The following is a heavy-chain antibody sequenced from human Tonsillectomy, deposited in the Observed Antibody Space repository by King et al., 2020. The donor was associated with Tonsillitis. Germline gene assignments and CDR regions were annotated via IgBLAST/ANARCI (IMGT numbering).Heavy chain of an antibody. Sequence: QLVQSGAEVKKTGASVRVSCKASGYTFLGYYMHWVRKAPVQGLKWMGWINPNSGGTNYAQKFQGRVTMTRETSISTAYMELSRLRSDDTAVYYCARGSGGFDYWGQGTLVTVSS. CDR1: GYTFLGYY. CDR3: ARGSGGFDY. CDR2: INPNSGGT. J-gene: IGHJ4*02. V-gene: IGHV1-2*02. D-gene: IGHD6-25*01.